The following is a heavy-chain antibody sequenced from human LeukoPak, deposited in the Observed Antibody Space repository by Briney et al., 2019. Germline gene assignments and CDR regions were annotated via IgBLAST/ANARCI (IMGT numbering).Heavy chain of an antibody. Sequence: GGSLRLSCAASGFTFSSYAMSWVRQAPGKGLEWVSAISGSGGSTYYADSVKGRFTISRDNSKNTLYLQMNSLRAEDTAVYYCAKNIVVVTAIWGGAFDTWGQGTMVTVSS. CDR2: ISGSGGST. CDR3: AKNIVVVTAIWGGAFDT. J-gene: IGHJ3*02. CDR1: GFTFSSYA. D-gene: IGHD2-21*02. V-gene: IGHV3-23*01.